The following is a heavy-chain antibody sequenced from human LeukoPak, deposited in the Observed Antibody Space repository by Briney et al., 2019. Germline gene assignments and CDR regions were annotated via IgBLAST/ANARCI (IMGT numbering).Heavy chain of an antibody. D-gene: IGHD5-24*01. V-gene: IGHV3-43*02. CDR3: AKGTATSLRGVPSDY. J-gene: IGHJ4*02. CDR1: GFTFDDYA. CDR2: ISGDGGST. Sequence: QAGGSLRLSCAASGFTFDDYAMHWVRQAPGKGLEWVSLISGDGGSTYYADSVKGRFTISRDNSKNSLYLQMNSLRTEDNALYYCAKGTATSLRGVPSDYWGQGTLVTVSS.